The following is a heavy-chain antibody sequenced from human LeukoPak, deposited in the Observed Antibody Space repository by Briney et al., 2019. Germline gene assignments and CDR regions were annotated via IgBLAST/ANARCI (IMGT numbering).Heavy chain of an antibody. Sequence: GASVKVSCKASGGTFSSYAISWVRQAPGQGLEWMGGIIPIFGTANYAQKFQGRVTITADESTSTAYMELSSLRSEDTAVYYCARSRGGYCSSTSCSRFDYWGQGTLVTVSS. CDR1: GGTFSSYA. D-gene: IGHD2-2*01. V-gene: IGHV1-69*13. J-gene: IGHJ4*02. CDR2: IIPIFGTA. CDR3: ARSRGGYCSSTSCSRFDY.